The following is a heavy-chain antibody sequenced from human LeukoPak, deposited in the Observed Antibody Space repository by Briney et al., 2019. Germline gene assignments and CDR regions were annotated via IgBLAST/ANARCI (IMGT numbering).Heavy chain of an antibody. CDR2: MNPNSGNT. CDR3: ARLSGWRTFDY. V-gene: IGHV1-8*01. D-gene: IGHD6-19*01. J-gene: IGHJ4*02. Sequence: ASVTLPFKASGYTFTSYDINWVRQATGQGLEWMGWMNPNSGNTGYAQKFQGRVTMTRNTSISTAYMELSSLRSEDTAVYYCARLSGWRTFDYWGQGTLVTVSS. CDR1: GYTFTSYD.